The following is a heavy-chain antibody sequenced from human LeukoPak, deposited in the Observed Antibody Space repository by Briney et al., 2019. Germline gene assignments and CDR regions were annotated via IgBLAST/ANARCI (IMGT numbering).Heavy chain of an antibody. CDR2: IKQDGSEK. CDR3: ARGGLSGQRTDLFDI. Sequence: PGGSLRLSCAASVFTFSSYWMSWVRQAPGKGLEWVANIKQDGSEKYYVDSVKSRFTISRDNAKNSLYLQMNSLRAEDTAVYYCARGGLSGQRTDLFDIWGQGTMVTVSS. CDR1: VFTFSSYW. V-gene: IGHV3-7*01. J-gene: IGHJ3*02. D-gene: IGHD2/OR15-2a*01.